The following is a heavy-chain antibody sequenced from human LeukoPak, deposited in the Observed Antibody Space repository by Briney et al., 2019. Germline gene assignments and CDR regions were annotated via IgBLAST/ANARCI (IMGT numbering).Heavy chain of an antibody. Sequence: SETLSLTCTVSGGSISSYYWSWIRQPPGKGLEWIGCIYYSGSTYFNPSLKSQVTISVDTSKNHFSLRLSSVTAADTAVYYCDSTSGPVNYWGQGSLVTVSS. CDR1: GGSISSYY. V-gene: IGHV4-59*01. J-gene: IGHJ4*02. CDR3: DSTSGPVNY. CDR2: IYYSGST. D-gene: IGHD6-19*01.